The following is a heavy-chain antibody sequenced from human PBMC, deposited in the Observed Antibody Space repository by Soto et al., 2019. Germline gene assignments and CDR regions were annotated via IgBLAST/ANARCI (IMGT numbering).Heavy chain of an antibody. J-gene: IGHJ4*02. CDR1: GFTFSSYG. CDR3: ARDGYCSGGSCYSVPVFDY. Sequence: QVQLVESGGGVVQPGRSLRLSCAASGFTFSSYGMHWVRQAPGKGLEWVAVIWYDGSNKYYADSVKGRFTISRDNSKNTPYLHTNSLRAEETAVYYCARDGYCSGGSCYSVPVFDYWGQGTLVTVSS. CDR2: IWYDGSNK. V-gene: IGHV3-33*01. D-gene: IGHD2-15*01.